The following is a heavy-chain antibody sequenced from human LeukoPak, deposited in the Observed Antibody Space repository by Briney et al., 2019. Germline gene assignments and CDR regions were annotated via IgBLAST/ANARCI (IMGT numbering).Heavy chain of an antibody. Sequence: PGRSLRLSCAASGFTFSSYAMHWVRQAPGKGLEWVALISCDGSNKYYADSVKGRFTISRDNSKNTLYLQMNSLRAEDTAVYYCARGAYYYGSSGEGGAFDIWGQGTMVTVSS. D-gene: IGHD3-22*01. CDR1: GFTFSSYA. V-gene: IGHV3-30-3*01. CDR3: ARGAYYYGSSGEGGAFDI. J-gene: IGHJ3*02. CDR2: ISCDGSNK.